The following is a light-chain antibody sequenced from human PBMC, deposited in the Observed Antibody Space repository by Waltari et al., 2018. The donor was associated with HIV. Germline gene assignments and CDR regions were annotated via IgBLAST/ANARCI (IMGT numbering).Light chain of an antibody. CDR3: MQALQTPLT. Sequence: EIVMIQSPLSLPVTPGEQASISCRPSQSLQHSNGYTYLDWYLQKPGQSPHLLIYLASTRASGVPDRFSGSGSGTDYTLTISRVEAEDVGIYYCMQALQTPLTFGGGTKVEMK. CDR2: LAS. V-gene: IGKV2-28*01. CDR1: QSLQHSNGYTY. J-gene: IGKJ4*01.